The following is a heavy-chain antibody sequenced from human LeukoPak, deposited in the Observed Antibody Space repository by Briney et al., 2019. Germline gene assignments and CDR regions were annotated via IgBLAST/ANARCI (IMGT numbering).Heavy chain of an antibody. V-gene: IGHV5-51*01. CDR1: GYRFTSYW. CDR3: ARQGGLRYFDWLSGFDP. CDR2: IYPGDSDT. D-gene: IGHD3-9*01. J-gene: IGHJ5*02. Sequence: GESLKISCKGSGYRFTSYWIGWVRQMPGKGLEWMGIIYPGDSDTRYSPSFQGQVTISADKSISTAYLQWSSLKASDTAMYYCARQGGLRYFDWLSGFDPWGQGTLVTVSS.